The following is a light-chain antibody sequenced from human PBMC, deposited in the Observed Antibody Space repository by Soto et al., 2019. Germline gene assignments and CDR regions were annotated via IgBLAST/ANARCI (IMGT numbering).Light chain of an antibody. CDR1: SSNIGNNY. V-gene: IGLV1-51*01. J-gene: IGLJ2*01. CDR3: ATWDTSLTAVV. Sequence: QSVLTQPPSVSAAPGQMATVSCSGGSSNIGNNYVSWYQHLPGIAPKLLIYDNNERPSGIPDRFSGSKSGTSATLGITGLQAGDEADYYCATWDTSLTAVVFGGGTKLTVL. CDR2: DNN.